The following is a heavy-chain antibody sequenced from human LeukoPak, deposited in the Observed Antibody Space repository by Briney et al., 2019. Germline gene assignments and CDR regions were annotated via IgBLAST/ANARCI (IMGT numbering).Heavy chain of an antibody. J-gene: IGHJ4*02. D-gene: IGHD1-1*01. CDR3: ARDHSTNHQLN. Sequence: SETLSLTCTVSGGSISSGGYYWSWIRQPPGKGLEWIGRIYTSGSTNYNPSLKSRVTISVDTSKNQFSLKLSSVTAADTAVYYCARDHSTNHQLNWGQGTLVTVSS. V-gene: IGHV4-61*02. CDR2: IYTSGST. CDR1: GGSISSGGYY.